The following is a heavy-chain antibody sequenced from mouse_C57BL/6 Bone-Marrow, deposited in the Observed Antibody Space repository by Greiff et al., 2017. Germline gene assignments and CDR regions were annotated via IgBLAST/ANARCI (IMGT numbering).Heavy chain of an antibody. CDR3: ARGSYGPGFAY. V-gene: IGHV1-50*01. Sequence: VQLQQPGAELVKPGASVKLSCKASGYTFTSYWMQWVKQRPGQGLEWIGEIDPSDSYTNYNQKFKGKATLTVDTSSSTAYMQLSSLTSEDSAVYYCARGSYGPGFAYWGQGTLVTVSA. CDR2: IDPSDSYT. D-gene: IGHD1-1*02. J-gene: IGHJ3*01. CDR1: GYTFTSYW.